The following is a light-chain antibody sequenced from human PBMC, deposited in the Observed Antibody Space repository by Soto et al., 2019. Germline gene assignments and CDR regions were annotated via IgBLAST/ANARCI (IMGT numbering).Light chain of an antibody. V-gene: IGKV1-6*01. CDR2: AAS. Sequence: QMPQSPSSLSASLGEKISIAGRASRDVGSDVSWYQQKPGQAPKLLIYAASNLYTGVPSRFSGSRSGTEFTLTISSLQPEDFASYYCLQDYGDSWTFDQGTKVDIK. J-gene: IGKJ1*01. CDR1: RDVGSD. CDR3: LQDYGDSWT.